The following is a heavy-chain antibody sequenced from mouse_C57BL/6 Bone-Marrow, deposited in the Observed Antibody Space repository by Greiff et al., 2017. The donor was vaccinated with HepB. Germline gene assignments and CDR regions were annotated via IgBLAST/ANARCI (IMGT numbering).Heavy chain of an antibody. CDR1: GYTFTDYN. CDR2: INPNNGGT. Sequence: EVQLQQSGPELVKPGASVKIPCKASGYTFTDYNMDWVKQSHGKSLEWIGDINPNNGGTIYNQKFKGKATLTVDKSSSTAYMERRSLTSEDPAVYYCARDGSSLYYAMDYWGQGTSVTVSS. CDR3: ARDGSSLYYAMDY. J-gene: IGHJ4*01. D-gene: IGHD1-1*01. V-gene: IGHV1-18*01.